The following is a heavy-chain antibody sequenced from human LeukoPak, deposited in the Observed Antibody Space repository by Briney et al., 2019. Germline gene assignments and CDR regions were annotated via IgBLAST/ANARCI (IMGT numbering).Heavy chain of an antibody. CDR2: IYYSGST. CDR3: ASSKRYCSSTSCYYGDFDY. CDR1: GGSISSGGYY. D-gene: IGHD2-2*01. V-gene: IGHV4-31*03. J-gene: IGHJ4*02. Sequence: SETLSLTCTVSGGSISSGGYYWSWSRQHPGKGLEWIGYIYYSGSTYYNPSLKSRVTISVDTSKNQFSLKLSSVTAADTAVYYCASSKRYCSSTSCYYGDFDYWGQGTLVTVSS.